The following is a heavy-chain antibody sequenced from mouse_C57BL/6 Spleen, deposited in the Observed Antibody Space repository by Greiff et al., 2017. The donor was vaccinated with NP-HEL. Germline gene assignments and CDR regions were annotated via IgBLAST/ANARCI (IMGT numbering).Heavy chain of an antibody. CDR3: ASELFYYAMDY. J-gene: IGHJ4*01. CDR2: IYPGDGDT. Sequence: VQLQQSGAELVKPGASVKISCKASGYAFSSYWMNWVKQRPGKGLEWIGQIYPGDGDTNYNGKFKGKATLTADKSSSTAYMQLSSLTSEDSAVYFCASELFYYAMDYWGQGTSVTVSS. CDR1: GYAFSSYW. V-gene: IGHV1-80*01.